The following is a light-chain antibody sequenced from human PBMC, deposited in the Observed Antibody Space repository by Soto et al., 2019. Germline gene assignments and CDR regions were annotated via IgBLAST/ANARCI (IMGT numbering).Light chain of an antibody. CDR2: VAS. Sequence: EIVVSKWPAGLTASPGERAALSCRASESVSSYLAWYQQKPGQAPMLLIYVASTSATGIPARFSGSGSGTDFTLTISRLEPEDSAVYYCQQAIRSPWTFGQGTKVDIK. CDR1: ESVSSY. J-gene: IGKJ1*01. CDR3: QQAIRSPWT. V-gene: IGKV3-11*01.